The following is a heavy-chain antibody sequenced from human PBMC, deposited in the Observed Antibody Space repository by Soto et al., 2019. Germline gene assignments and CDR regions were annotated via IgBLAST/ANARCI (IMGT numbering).Heavy chain of an antibody. D-gene: IGHD3-22*01. J-gene: IGHJ4*02. CDR2: INHSGST. CDR1: GGSFSDFY. Sequence: SETLSLTCAVYGGSFSDFYWTWIRQPPGKGLEWIGEINHSGSTNCKPALKSRVRISVDTSKNQFSLKLSSVIVADTAVYYCARGGLGYDSNYFDYWGQGTLVTVSS. CDR3: ARGGLGYDSNYFDY. V-gene: IGHV4-34*01.